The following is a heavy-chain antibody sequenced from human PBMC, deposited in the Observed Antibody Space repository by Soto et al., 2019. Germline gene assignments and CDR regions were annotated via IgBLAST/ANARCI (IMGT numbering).Heavy chain of an antibody. V-gene: IGHV3-48*03. D-gene: IGHD6-6*01. Sequence: PGGSLRLSCAASGFTFSSYEMNWVRQAPGKGLEWVSYISSSGSTIYYADSVNGRFTISRDNAKNSLYLQMNSLRAEDTAVYYCAREGRLPGSFHYYYGMDVWGQVTTVTVSS. CDR1: GFTFSSYE. J-gene: IGHJ6*02. CDR2: ISSSGSTI. CDR3: AREGRLPGSFHYYYGMDV.